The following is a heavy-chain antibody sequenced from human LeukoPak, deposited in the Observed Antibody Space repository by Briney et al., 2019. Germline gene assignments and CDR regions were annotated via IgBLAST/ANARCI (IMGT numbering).Heavy chain of an antibody. V-gene: IGHV4-31*03. Sequence: NPSETLSLTCTVSGGSISSGGYYWSWIRQHPGKGLEWIGYIYYSGSTYYNPSLKSRVTISVDTSKNQFSLKLSSVTAADTAVYYCAREVGVVPAAPSPFPVGMDVWGQGTTVTVSS. D-gene: IGHD2-2*01. CDR1: GGSISSGGYY. J-gene: IGHJ6*02. CDR2: IYYSGST. CDR3: AREVGVVPAAPSPFPVGMDV.